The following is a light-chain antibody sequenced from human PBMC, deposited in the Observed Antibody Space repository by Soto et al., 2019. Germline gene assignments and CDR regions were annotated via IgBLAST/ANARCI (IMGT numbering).Light chain of an antibody. CDR1: SSNIGAGFD. V-gene: IGLV1-40*01. CDR3: QSYDKTLSGYVV. J-gene: IGLJ2*01. Sequence: QSVLTQPPSVSGSPGQRVTISCTGSSSNIGAGFDLQWYHQLPGTAPKLLIYGNINRPSGVPDRFSGSKSGTSASLAITGRQAEDEADDYCQSYDKTLSGYVVFGGGTKLTVL. CDR2: GNI.